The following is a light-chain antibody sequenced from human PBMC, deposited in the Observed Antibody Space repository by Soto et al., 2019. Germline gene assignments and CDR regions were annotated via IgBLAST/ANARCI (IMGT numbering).Light chain of an antibody. CDR2: EVT. CDR1: TGDVGGYNY. J-gene: IGLJ3*02. V-gene: IGLV2-14*01. Sequence: QSVLTQPASVSGSPGQSITVSCTGTTGDVGGYNYVSWYQQHPGKAPKLIIYEVTNRPSGVSNRFSASKSGNTASLTISGLQAEDEADYYCSSYSSSSIWVFGGGTKLTVL. CDR3: SSYSSSSIWV.